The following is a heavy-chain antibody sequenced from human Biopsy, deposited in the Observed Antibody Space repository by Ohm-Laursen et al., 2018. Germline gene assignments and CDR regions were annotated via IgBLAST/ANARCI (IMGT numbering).Heavy chain of an antibody. V-gene: IGHV4-59*01. CDR3: ARATNSTGWPYYYFYGMDV. J-gene: IGHJ6*02. CDR2: IYYSGTT. Sequence: SGTLSLTCTVSSGSISSDYWSWIRQSPRKGLEWIGYIYYSGTTDYSPSLKSRVTISVDTSKNQFSLRLNSVTAADTAVYYCARATNSTGWPYYYFYGMDVWGQGTTVTVSS. D-gene: IGHD2/OR15-2a*01. CDR1: SGSISSDY.